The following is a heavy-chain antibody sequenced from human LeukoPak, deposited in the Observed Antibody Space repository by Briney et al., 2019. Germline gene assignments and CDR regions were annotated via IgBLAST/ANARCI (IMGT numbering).Heavy chain of an antibody. V-gene: IGHV1-18*01. CDR2: ISGYNGNT. D-gene: IGHD5-24*01. CDR3: ARRSGGGYNYRLDY. CDR1: GYTFTSYG. J-gene: IGHJ4*02. Sequence: ASVKVSCKASGYTFTSYGISWVRQAPGQGLEWMGWISGYNGNTNYAQKLQGRVTMTTDTSTSTAYMELRSLRSGDTAVYYCARRSGGGYNYRLDYWGQGTLVTGS.